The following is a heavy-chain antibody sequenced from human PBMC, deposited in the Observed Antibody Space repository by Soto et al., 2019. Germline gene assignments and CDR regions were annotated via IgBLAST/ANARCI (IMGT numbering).Heavy chain of an antibody. CDR3: AVPVEMATITHNYYYYGMDV. CDR1: GGTFSSYA. D-gene: IGHD5-12*01. Sequence: GASVKVSCKASGGTFSSYAISWVRQAPGQGLEWMGGIIPIFGTANYAQRFQGRVTITADESTSTAYMELSSLRSEDTAVYYCAVPVEMATITHNYYYYGMDVWGQGTTVTVSS. V-gene: IGHV1-69*13. CDR2: IIPIFGTA. J-gene: IGHJ6*02.